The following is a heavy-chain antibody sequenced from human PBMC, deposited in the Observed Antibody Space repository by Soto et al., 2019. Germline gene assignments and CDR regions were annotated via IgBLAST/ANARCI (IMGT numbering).Heavy chain of an antibody. Sequence: QVQLVESGGGVVQPGRSPRLSCAASGFTFSSYAMHWVRQAPGKGLEWVAVISYDGSNKYYADSVKGRFTISRDNSKNTLYLQMNSLRAEDTAVYYCARAGGELELRVYFDYWGQGTLVTVSS. D-gene: IGHD1-7*01. V-gene: IGHV3-30-3*01. CDR3: ARAGGELELRVYFDY. CDR2: ISYDGSNK. CDR1: GFTFSSYA. J-gene: IGHJ4*02.